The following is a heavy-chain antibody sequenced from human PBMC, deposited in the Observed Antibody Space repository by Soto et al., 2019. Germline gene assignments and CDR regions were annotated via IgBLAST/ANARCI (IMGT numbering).Heavy chain of an antibody. CDR1: GFSLSTSGVG. CDR3: AHLTSWGEGAPFDI. J-gene: IGHJ3*02. CDR2: IYWADDK. V-gene: IGHV2-5*02. Sequence: QITLKESGPTLVKPTQTLTLTCIFTGFSLSTSGVGEGWIRQPPGKALEWLAVIYWADDKRYSPSLKSRVTITRDTSKNQVVFTMTHMDPEDTGTFYCAHLTSWGEGAPFDIWGQGTKVTVSS. D-gene: IGHD3-16*01.